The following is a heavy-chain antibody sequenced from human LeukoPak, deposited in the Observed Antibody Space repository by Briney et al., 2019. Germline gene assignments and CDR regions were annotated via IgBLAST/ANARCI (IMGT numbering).Heavy chain of an antibody. CDR1: GGSFSGYY. J-gene: IGHJ5*02. CDR3: ARVGGRNWFDP. CDR2: INHSGST. Sequence: SETLSLTCAVYGGSFSGYYWSWIRQPPGKGLEWIGEINHSGSTNYNPSLKSRVTISVDTSKNQFSLKLSSVTAADTAVYYCARVGGRNWFDPWGQGTLVTVSS. V-gene: IGHV4-34*01. D-gene: IGHD3-16*01.